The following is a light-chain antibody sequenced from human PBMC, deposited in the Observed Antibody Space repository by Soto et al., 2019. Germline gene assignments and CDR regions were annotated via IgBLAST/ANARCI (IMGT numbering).Light chain of an antibody. CDR1: QTINNN. CDR2: GAS. V-gene: IGKV3-15*01. CDR3: QQYSNWPPIT. Sequence: ETVMTQSPSTLSVSPWEGSTLSCMASQTINNNLAWYQQKPGQAPRLLIYGASRRATGVPARFSGSGSGTEFTLTISSLQSEDFAVYYCQQYSNWPPITFGQGTRLEIK. J-gene: IGKJ5*01.